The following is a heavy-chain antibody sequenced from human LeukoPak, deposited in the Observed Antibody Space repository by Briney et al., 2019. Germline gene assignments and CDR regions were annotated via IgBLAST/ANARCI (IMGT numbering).Heavy chain of an antibody. CDR1: GGSISSYY. CDR3: ARDSPFGSGWVDAFDI. CDR2: IYTSGST. V-gene: IGHV4-4*07. Sequence: PSETLSLTCTVPGGSISSYYWSWIRQPVGRGLEWIGRIYTSGSTNYNPSPKSRVTMSVDTSKNQFSLKLSSVTAADTAVYYCARDSPFGSGWVDAFDIWGQGTMVTVSS. J-gene: IGHJ3*02. D-gene: IGHD6-19*01.